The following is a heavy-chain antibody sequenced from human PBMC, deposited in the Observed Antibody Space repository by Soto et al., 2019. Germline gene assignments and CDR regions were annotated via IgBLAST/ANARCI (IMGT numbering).Heavy chain of an antibody. CDR3: AKRADGTSFGY. J-gene: IGHJ4*02. D-gene: IGHD6-13*01. V-gene: IGHV3-23*01. CDR2: ISGSGGST. CDR1: GFTFSSYA. Sequence: GGSLRLSCAASGFTFSSYAVSWVRQAPGKGLEWVSVISGSGGSTYYADSVKGRFTISRDNSKNTLYLQMNSLRAEYTALYYCAKRADGTSFGYWGQGTLVTVSS.